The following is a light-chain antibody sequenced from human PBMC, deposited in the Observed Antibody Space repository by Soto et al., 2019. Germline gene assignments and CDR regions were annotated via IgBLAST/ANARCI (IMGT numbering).Light chain of an antibody. CDR2: AAS. Sequence: DIQLTQSPSFLSASVGDSVTITCRASQGISSYLAWYQQGPGRAPKPLIYAASTLQSGVPSRFSGSGSGTEFTLTISSLQPEDFATYYCQTLNSYPLTFGGGNKVEIK. J-gene: IGKJ4*01. V-gene: IGKV1-9*01. CDR1: QGISSY. CDR3: QTLNSYPLT.